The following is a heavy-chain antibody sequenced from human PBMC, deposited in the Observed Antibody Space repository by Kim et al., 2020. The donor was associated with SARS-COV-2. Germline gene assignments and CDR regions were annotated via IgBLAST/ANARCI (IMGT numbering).Heavy chain of an antibody. V-gene: IGHV3-33*01. CDR2: IWYDGSNK. J-gene: IGHJ3*02. Sequence: GGSLRLSCAASGFTFGSYGMHWVRQAPGKGLEWVAVIWYDGSNKYYADSVKGRFTISRDNSKNTLYLQMNSLRAEDTAVYYCARDSNSYSGILTGYHDAFDIWGQGTMGTASS. D-gene: IGHD3-9*01. CDR1: GFTFGSYG. CDR3: ARDSNSYSGILTGYHDAFDI.